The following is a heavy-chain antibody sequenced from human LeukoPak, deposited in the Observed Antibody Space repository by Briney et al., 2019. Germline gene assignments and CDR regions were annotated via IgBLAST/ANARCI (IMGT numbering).Heavy chain of an antibody. V-gene: IGHV3-7*01. CDR2: IKQDGSEK. CDR3: ARDRDNIVAYGRLDY. J-gene: IGHJ4*02. D-gene: IGHD5-12*01. Sequence: PGGSLRLSCAASGFTFSSYWMSWVRQAPGKGLEWVANIKQDGSEKYYVDSVKGRFTISRDNAKNSLYLQMNSLRAEDTAVYYCARDRDNIVAYGRLDYWGQGTLVTVSS. CDR1: GFTFSSYW.